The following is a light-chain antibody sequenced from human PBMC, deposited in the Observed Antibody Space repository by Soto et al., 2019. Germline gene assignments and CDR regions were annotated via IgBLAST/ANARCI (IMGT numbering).Light chain of an antibody. J-gene: IGKJ4*01. V-gene: IGKV3-15*01. Sequence: DIVMTQSPATLSVSPGEGATLSCRASQSVHRDLAWYQQKPGQAPRLLIYDASTRATGIPARFSGSGSGTEVTLTISSLQSEDFAVYCCQQYTSWPPLTFGGGTKVEI. CDR2: DAS. CDR1: QSVHRD. CDR3: QQYTSWPPLT.